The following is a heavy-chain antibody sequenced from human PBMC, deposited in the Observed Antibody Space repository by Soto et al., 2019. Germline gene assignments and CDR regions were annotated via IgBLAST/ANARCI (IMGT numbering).Heavy chain of an antibody. J-gene: IGHJ6*02. D-gene: IGHD2-2*01. CDR3: ARDRYCSSTSCPKYGMDV. CDR2: TYYRSKWYN. CDR1: GDSVSSNSAA. V-gene: IGHV6-1*01. Sequence: QNLSLTCAISGDSVSSNSAAWNCIRQSPSRVLEWLGRTYYRSKWYNDYAVSVKSRITINPDTSKNQFSLQLNSVTPEDTAVYYCARDRYCSSTSCPKYGMDVWGQGTTVTVSS.